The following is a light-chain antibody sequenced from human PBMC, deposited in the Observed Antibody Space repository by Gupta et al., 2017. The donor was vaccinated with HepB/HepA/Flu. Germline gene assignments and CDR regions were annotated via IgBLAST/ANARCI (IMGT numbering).Light chain of an antibody. CDR3: QAWDSNTVV. CDR1: KLGDMY. J-gene: IGLJ2*01. Sequence: SYELTQPPSVSVSPGQTASFTCSGDKLGDMYVFWYQQKPGQSPVLVIYQNSKRPSGIPERFSGSNSGNTATLTISGTQAMDEADYYCQAWDSNTVVFGGGTKLTVL. V-gene: IGLV3-1*01. CDR2: QNS.